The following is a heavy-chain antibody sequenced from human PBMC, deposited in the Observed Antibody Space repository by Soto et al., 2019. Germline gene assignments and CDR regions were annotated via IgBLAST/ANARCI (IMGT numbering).Heavy chain of an antibody. D-gene: IGHD3-22*01. CDR2: IRPSGDIT. CDR1: GFTFSTYS. CDR3: ARDYYDSSGYPGDPPPGY. Sequence: GGSLRLSCAASGFTFSTYSTSWVRQAPGKGLEWVAAIRPSGDITFYADSVKGRFTISRDNSKNMLYLQMNSLRAEDTAVYYCARDYYDSSGYPGDPPPGYWGQGTLVTVSS. V-gene: IGHV3-23*01. J-gene: IGHJ4*02.